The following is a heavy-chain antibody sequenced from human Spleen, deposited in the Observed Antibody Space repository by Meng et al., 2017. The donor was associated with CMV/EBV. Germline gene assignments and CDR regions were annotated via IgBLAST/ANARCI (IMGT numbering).Heavy chain of an antibody. D-gene: IGHD3-22*01. Sequence: GESLKISCAASGFTFSGYAMSWVRQAPGKGLEWVSGISGTGITTYYADSVKGRFTISRDNSKNTLYLQMDSLRAEDTAMYYCAKDGRLTMIAVVPHWFDVWGQGTMVTVSS. CDR2: ISGTGITT. J-gene: IGHJ3*01. CDR3: AKDGRLTMIAVVPHWFDV. CDR1: GFTFSGYA. V-gene: IGHV3-23*01.